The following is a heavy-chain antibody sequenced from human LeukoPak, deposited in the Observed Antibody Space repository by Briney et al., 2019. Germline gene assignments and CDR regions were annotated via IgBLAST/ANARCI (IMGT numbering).Heavy chain of an antibody. CDR2: INQDGGEK. CDR3: ATGRSCTTCYLPDY. Sequence: GGSLRLSCAASGFTFSSYWMSWVRQAPGKGLEWVANINQDGGEKYYVDSVRGRFTISRDNAKNSLYLQMNSLRAEDTAVYHCATGRSCTTCYLPDYWGQGTLVTVSS. D-gene: IGHD2-2*01. J-gene: IGHJ4*02. V-gene: IGHV3-7*01. CDR1: GFTFSSYW.